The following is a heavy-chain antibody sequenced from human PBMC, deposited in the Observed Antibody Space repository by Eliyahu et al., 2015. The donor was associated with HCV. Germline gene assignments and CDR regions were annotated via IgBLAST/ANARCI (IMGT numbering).Heavy chain of an antibody. D-gene: IGHD6-13*01. CDR2: IDPSDSYT. V-gene: IGHV5-10-1*03. Sequence: EVQLVQSGAEVKKPGESLXISCKASGYSFTSYWITWVRQVPGKGLEWMGRIDPSDSYTNYSPSFQGHVTILADKSISTAYLQWSSLKASDTAMYYCARRAALSANYYYYMDVWGKGTTVTVSS. CDR3: ARRAALSANYYYYMDV. CDR1: GYSFTSYW. J-gene: IGHJ6*03.